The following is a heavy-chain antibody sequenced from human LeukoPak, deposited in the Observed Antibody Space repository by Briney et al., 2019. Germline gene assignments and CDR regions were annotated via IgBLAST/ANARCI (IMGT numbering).Heavy chain of an antibody. CDR3: AREKEPILLASSYYHYGMDA. D-gene: IGHD3-10*01. V-gene: IGHV3-33*01. CDR2: IWYDGSNK. Sequence: PGRSLRLSCAASGFTFSSYGMHWVRQAPGKGLEWVAVIWYDGSNKYYADSVKGRFTISRDNSKNTLYLQMTSLRVEDTAEYYCAREKEPILLASSYYHYGMDAWGQGTTVTVSS. J-gene: IGHJ6*02. CDR1: GFTFSSYG.